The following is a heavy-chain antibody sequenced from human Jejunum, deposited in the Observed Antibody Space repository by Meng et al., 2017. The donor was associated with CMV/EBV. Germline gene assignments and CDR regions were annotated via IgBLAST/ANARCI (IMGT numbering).Heavy chain of an antibody. J-gene: IGHJ4*02. CDR2: TTSRSTTT. CDR1: GFTFTSYA. D-gene: IGHD6-19*01. Sequence: FCGATGFTFTSYAMTWFRQAPGKVLEWVSSTTSRSTTTYYADSVKGRFTISRDNSKNTLYLQLNSLRAEDTAVYYCASPGWNYFDYWGQGTLVTVSS. CDR3: ASPGWNYFDY. V-gene: IGHV3-23*01.